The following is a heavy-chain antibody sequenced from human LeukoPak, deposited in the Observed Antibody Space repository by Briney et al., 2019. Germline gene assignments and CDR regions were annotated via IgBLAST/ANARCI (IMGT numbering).Heavy chain of an antibody. CDR1: GGSISSTNYY. CDR2: IFYTGNT. V-gene: IGHV4-39*01. Sequence: SETLSLTCTVSGGSISSTNYYWGWIRQPPGKGLEWIGSIFYTGNTFYNPSLKSRVTTSVDTSKNQFSLKLISVAAADTAVYYCSRKNTVTSVFELGGQGTL. J-gene: IGHJ4*02. CDR3: SRKNTVTSVFEL. D-gene: IGHD4-17*01.